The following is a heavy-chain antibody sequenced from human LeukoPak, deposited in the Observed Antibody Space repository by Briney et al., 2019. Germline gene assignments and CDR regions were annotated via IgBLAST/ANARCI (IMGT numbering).Heavy chain of an antibody. D-gene: IGHD6-19*01. CDR2: ISGSGGST. CDR3: AKQTKDSIGWHYYYYGMDV. CDR1: GFTFSSYA. Sequence: GGSLRLSCAASGFTFSSYAMSWVLQAPGKGLEWVSAISGSGGSTYYADSVKGRFTISRDNSKNTLYLQMNSLRAEDTAVYYCAKQTKDSIGWHYYYYGMDVWGQGTTVTVSS. V-gene: IGHV3-23*01. J-gene: IGHJ6*02.